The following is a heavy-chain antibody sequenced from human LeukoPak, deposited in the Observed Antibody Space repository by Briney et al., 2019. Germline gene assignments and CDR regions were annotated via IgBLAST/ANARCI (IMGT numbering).Heavy chain of an antibody. V-gene: IGHV3-21*01. Sequence: GGSLRLSCAASGFTFSSYSMNWVRQAPGKGLEWVSSISSSSSYIYYADSVKGRFTISRDNAKNSLYLQMNSLRAEDTAVYYCARGGPSGGSCCPFDYWGQGTLVTVSS. CDR2: ISSSSSYI. J-gene: IGHJ4*02. CDR3: ARGGPSGGSCCPFDY. CDR1: GFTFSSYS. D-gene: IGHD2-15*01.